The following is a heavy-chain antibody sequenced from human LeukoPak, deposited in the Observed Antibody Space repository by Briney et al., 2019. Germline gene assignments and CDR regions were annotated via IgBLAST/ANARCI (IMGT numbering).Heavy chain of an antibody. J-gene: IGHJ6*02. V-gene: IGHV3-20*04. CDR3: ARVYDGSGSYSLDYYYDGMDV. CDR1: GFTFDDYG. Sequence: GGSLRLSCAASGFTFDDYGMSWVRQAPGKGLEWVSGINWNGGSTGYVDSVKGRFTISRDNAKKSLYLQMNSLRAEDTALYYCARVYDGSGSYSLDYYYDGMDVWGQGTTVTASS. D-gene: IGHD3-10*01. CDR2: INWNGGST.